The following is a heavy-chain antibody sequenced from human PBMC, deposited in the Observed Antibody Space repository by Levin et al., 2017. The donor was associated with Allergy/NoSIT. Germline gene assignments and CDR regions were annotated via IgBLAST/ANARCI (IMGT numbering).Heavy chain of an antibody. D-gene: IGHD2/OR15-2a*01. J-gene: IGHJ6*02. V-gene: IGHV1-18*01. CDR2: ISTFNGNT. CDR1: GYTFSSHG. Sequence: ASVKVSCKASGYTFSSHGISWVRQAPGQGLEWMGWISTFNGNTKYAQKWQGRVTMTTDTSTNTAYMELRSLRADDSAVYYCARDLVTDYYFYYGMDVWGQGTTVTVSS. CDR3: ARDLVTDYYFYYGMDV.